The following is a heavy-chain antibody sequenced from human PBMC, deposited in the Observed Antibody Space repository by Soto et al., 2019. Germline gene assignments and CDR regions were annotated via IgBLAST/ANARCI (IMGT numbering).Heavy chain of an antibody. D-gene: IGHD6-13*01. Sequence: SVKVSCKASGDTFSSYTISWVRQAPGQGLEWMGRIIPILGIANYAQKFQGRVTITADKSTSTAYMELSSLRSEDTAVYYCARYSSSWAFDYWGKGTLVTVSS. CDR2: IIPILGIA. CDR3: ARYSSSWAFDY. V-gene: IGHV1-69*02. CDR1: GDTFSSYT. J-gene: IGHJ4*02.